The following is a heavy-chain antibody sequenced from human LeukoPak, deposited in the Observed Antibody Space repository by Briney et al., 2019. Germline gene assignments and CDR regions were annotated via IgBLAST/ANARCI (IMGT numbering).Heavy chain of an antibody. CDR3: ARGGGYSYGSFDY. D-gene: IGHD5-18*01. V-gene: IGHV3-74*01. CDR1: GFTFSSYW. CDR2: INSDGSST. J-gene: IGHJ4*02. Sequence: GGSLRLSCAASGFTFSSYWMHWVRQAPGKGLVWVSRINSDGSSTSYADSVKGRFTISRDNAKNTLYLQMNRLRAEDTAVYYCARGGGYSYGSFDYWGQGTLVTVSS.